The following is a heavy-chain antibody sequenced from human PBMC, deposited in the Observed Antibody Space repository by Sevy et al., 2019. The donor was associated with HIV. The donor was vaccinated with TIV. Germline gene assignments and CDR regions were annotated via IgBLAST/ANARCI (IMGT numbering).Heavy chain of an antibody. CDR2: IFSGGGT. Sequence: GGSLRLSCAASGFTVSSNYMSWVRQAPGKGLEWVSIIFSGGGTYYADSVQGGFTISRDNSKNMVYLQMNSLRAEDTAVFYCARGATFYSDSSGRVLSVLGAFDIWGRGTMVTVSS. J-gene: IGHJ3*02. D-gene: IGHD3-22*01. CDR3: ARGATFYSDSSGRVLSVLGAFDI. CDR1: GFTVSSNY. V-gene: IGHV3-53*01.